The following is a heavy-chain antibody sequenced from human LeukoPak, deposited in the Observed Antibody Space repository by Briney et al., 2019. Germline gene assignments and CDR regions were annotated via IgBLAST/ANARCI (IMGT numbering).Heavy chain of an antibody. CDR3: ARGLGIAARLGWFDP. Sequence: SETLSLTCAVSGGSISSGGYSWSWIRQPPGKGLEWIGYIYHSGSTYYNPSLKSRDTISVDRSKNQFSLKLSSVTAADTAVYYCARGLGIAARLGWFDPWGQGTLVTVSS. CDR1: GGSISSGGYS. V-gene: IGHV4-30-2*01. J-gene: IGHJ5*02. CDR2: IYHSGST. D-gene: IGHD6-6*01.